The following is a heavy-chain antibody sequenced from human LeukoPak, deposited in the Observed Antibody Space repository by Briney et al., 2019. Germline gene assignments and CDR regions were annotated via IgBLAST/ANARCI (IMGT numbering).Heavy chain of an antibody. CDR2: IYSGGNT. D-gene: IGHD5-18*01. CDR1: GFIVSSNY. Sequence: GGSLRLSCAASGFIVSSNYMTWVRQAPGKGLEWVSIIYSGGNTYYADSVKGRFTISRDNSKNTLYLQMNSLRAEDTAVYYCANRFSYGPNEYFDYWGQGTLVTVSS. CDR3: ANRFSYGPNEYFDY. J-gene: IGHJ4*02. V-gene: IGHV3-53*01.